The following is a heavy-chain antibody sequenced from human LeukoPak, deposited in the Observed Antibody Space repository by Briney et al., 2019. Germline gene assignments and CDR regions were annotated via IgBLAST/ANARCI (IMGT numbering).Heavy chain of an antibody. D-gene: IGHD6-19*01. Sequence: PGRSLRPSCAASGFTFSSYAMHWVRQAPGKGLEWVAVISYDGSNKYYADSVKGRFTISRDNSKNTLYLQMNSLRAEDTAVYYCARDRASSGWYSVDYWGQGTLVTVSS. CDR2: ISYDGSNK. V-gene: IGHV3-30*04. J-gene: IGHJ4*02. CDR1: GFTFSSYA. CDR3: ARDRASSGWYSVDY.